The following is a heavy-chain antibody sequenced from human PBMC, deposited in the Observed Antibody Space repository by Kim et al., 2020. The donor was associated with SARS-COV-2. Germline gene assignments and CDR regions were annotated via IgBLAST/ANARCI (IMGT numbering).Heavy chain of an antibody. V-gene: IGHV4-34*01. CDR2: INHSGST. J-gene: IGHJ4*02. D-gene: IGHD6-13*01. Sequence: SETLSLTCAVYGGSFSGYYWSWIRQPPGKGLEWIGEINHSGSTNYNPSLKSRVTISVDTSKNQFSLKLSSVTAADTAVYYCARGYSSSHHDYWGQGTLVT. CDR3: ARGYSSSHHDY. CDR1: GGSFSGYY.